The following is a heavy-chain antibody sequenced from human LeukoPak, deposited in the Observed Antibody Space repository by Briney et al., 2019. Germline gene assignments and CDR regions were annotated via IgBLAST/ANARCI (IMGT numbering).Heavy chain of an antibody. CDR2: ISYGGSNK. V-gene: IGHV3-30*18. D-gene: IGHD3-10*01. Sequence: GGSLRLSCAASGFTFSNYGMHWVRQAPGKGLEWVAVISYGGSNKYYADSVKGRFTISRDNSKNTLDLQMNSLRPEDTAVYYCAKDAVLLWFGELGSWGQGSLVTVSS. CDR3: AKDAVLLWFGELGS. J-gene: IGHJ5*02. CDR1: GFTFSNYG.